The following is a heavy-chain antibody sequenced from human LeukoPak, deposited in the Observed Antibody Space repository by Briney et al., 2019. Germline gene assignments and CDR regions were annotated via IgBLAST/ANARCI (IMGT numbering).Heavy chain of an antibody. Sequence: SETLSLTCTVSGGSISSYYWSWIRQPPGKGLEWIGYIYYSGSTNYNPSLKSRVTISVDTSKNQFSLKLSSVTAADTAVYYCARHTGYGAFDIWGQGTMVTVSS. CDR2: IYYSGST. J-gene: IGHJ3*02. CDR1: GGSISSYY. V-gene: IGHV4-59*08. CDR3: ARHTGYGAFDI. D-gene: IGHD6-13*01.